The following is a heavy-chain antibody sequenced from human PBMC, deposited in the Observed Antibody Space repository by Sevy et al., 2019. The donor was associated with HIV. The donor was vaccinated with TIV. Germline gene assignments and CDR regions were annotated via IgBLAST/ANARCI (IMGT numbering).Heavy chain of an antibody. J-gene: IGHJ4*02. CDR3: AKDGTRIAVAYYFDY. CDR2: ISGSGGST. V-gene: IGHV3-23*01. D-gene: IGHD6-19*01. Sequence: GGSLRLSCAASGFTFSSYAMSWVRQAPGKGLEWVSAISGSGGSTYYADSVKGRFTIPRDNSKNTLYLQMNSLRAEDTAVYYCAKDGTRIAVAYYFDYWGQGTLVTVSS. CDR1: GFTFSSYA.